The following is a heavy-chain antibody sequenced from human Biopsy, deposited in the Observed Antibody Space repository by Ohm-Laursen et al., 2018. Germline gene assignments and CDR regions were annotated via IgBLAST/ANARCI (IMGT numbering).Heavy chain of an antibody. CDR1: GFTFSNYG. J-gene: IGHJ5*02. Sequence: SLRLSCSASGFTFSNYGMHWVRQAPGKRLEWVAVIWYDGRNQYYADFVKGRFTISRDNSKNTLYLQMNSLRAEDTAVYFCAREIYPTTIYRPVDPWGQGTLVTVSS. V-gene: IGHV3-33*01. CDR2: IWYDGRNQ. D-gene: IGHD3-3*01. CDR3: AREIYPTTIYRPVDP.